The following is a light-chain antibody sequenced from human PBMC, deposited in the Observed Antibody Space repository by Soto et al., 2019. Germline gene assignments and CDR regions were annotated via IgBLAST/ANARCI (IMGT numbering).Light chain of an antibody. CDR2: DVN. CDR3: CSYAGSSLV. Sequence: QSVLTQPRSVSGSPGQSVTISCTGASGDIGGYNYVSWYQHHPGKAPKLIIFDVNKRPSGVPDRFSGSKSGNTASLTISGLQPGDESDYYCCSYAGSSLVFGGGTKVTAL. J-gene: IGLJ2*01. V-gene: IGLV2-11*01. CDR1: SGDIGGYNY.